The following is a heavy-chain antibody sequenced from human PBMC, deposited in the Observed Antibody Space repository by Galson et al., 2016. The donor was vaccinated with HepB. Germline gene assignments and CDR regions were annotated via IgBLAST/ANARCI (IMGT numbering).Heavy chain of an antibody. CDR3: ARDGPLSSPTSGWFDP. CDR1: GFTFRSYW. V-gene: IGHV3-7*01. J-gene: IGHJ5*02. CDR2: IKQDGSEK. Sequence: SLRLSCAASGFTFRSYWMSWVRQAPGKGPEWVANIKQDGSEKHYMGSVKGRFTISRDNAKNSLDLQMNSLRVDDTAVYHCARDGPLSSPTSGWFDPWGQGILVTVSS.